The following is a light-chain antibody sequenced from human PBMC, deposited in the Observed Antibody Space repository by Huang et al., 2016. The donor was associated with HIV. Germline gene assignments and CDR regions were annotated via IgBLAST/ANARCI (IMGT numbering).Light chain of an antibody. J-gene: IGKJ5*01. CDR1: QSISRSY. CDR3: QQYHSSPVT. Sequence: IVLTQSPGTLSVSPGERATLSCRASQSISRSYLVWYQQKPGQAPRLLIYGASSRASGIPGRFSGSGCGRDFTLTISRLEPEDFAVYCCQQYHSSPVTFGQGTRLEIK. V-gene: IGKV3-20*01. CDR2: GAS.